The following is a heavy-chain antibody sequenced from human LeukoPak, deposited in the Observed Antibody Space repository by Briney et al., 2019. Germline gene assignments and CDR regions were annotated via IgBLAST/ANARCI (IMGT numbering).Heavy chain of an antibody. CDR1: GFTFSIYW. D-gene: IGHD3-22*01. V-gene: IGHV3-7*01. J-gene: IGHJ4*02. CDR3: ARDYMESSGYYDRFDY. Sequence: GGSLRLSCAASGFTFSIYWMSWVRQAPGKGLEWVANIKQDGSEKYYVDSVKGRFTISRDNAKNSLYLQMNSLRVEDTAVYYCARDYMESSGYYDRFDYWGQGTLVTVSS. CDR2: IKQDGSEK.